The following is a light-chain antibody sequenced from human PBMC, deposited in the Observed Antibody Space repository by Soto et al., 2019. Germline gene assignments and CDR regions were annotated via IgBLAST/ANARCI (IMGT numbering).Light chain of an antibody. CDR1: SSDVGSYNL. Sequence: QSALTQPASVSGSPGQSITISCTGTSSDVGSYNLVSWYQQHPGKAPKLMIYEGSKRPSGVSNRFSGSKSGNKASLTISGLQAEDEADYYCCSHAGSSPFGFGTGTKLTVL. V-gene: IGLV2-23*01. J-gene: IGLJ1*01. CDR3: CSHAGSSPFG. CDR2: EGS.